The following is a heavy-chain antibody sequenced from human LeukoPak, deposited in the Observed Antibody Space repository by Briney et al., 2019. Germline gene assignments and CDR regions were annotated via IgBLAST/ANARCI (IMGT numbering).Heavy chain of an antibody. V-gene: IGHV1-46*01. J-gene: IGHJ6*02. Sequence: ASVKVSCKASGYTFTNYFMHWVRLAPGQGLVWVGIINPSGGSTNYAQKFQGRVTMTSDTSKSTVYMELRSLRSEDTAVYYCARVSGYCSGGTCYGLPSHGLDVWGQGTPVTVSS. CDR3: ARVSGYCSGGTCYGLPSHGLDV. CDR2: INPSGGST. CDR1: GYTFTNYF. D-gene: IGHD2-15*01.